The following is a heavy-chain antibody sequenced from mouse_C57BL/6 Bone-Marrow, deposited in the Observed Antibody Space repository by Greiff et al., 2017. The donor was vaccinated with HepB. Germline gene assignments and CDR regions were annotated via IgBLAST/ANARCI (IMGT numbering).Heavy chain of an antibody. CDR3: ARHGEYYGSSYGYFDY. Sequence: VKLQESGPGLVAPSQSLSITCTVSGFSLTSYGVHWVRQPPGKGLEWLVVIWSDGSTTYNSALKSRLSISKDNSKSQVFLKMNSLQTDDTAMYYCARHGEYYGSSYGYFDYWGQGTTLTVSS. CDR2: IWSDGST. J-gene: IGHJ2*01. D-gene: IGHD1-1*01. CDR1: GFSLTSYG. V-gene: IGHV2-6-1*01.